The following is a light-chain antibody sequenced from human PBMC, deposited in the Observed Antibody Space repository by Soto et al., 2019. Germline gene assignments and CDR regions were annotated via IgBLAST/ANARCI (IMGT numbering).Light chain of an antibody. CDR2: DVG. Sequence: QSVLTQPASVSGSPGQSITIACTGTSSDIGGYNFVSWYQQHPGKAPKLLIYDVGNRPSGVSNRFSGSKSGNTASLTISGLQAEDEAHYYCNSYRTVSTYVFGTETKVTVL. CDR1: SSDIGGYNF. CDR3: NSYRTVSTYV. V-gene: IGLV2-14*01. J-gene: IGLJ1*01.